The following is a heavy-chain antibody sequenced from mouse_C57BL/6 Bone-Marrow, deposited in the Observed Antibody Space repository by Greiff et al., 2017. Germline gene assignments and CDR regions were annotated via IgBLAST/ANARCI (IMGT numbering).Heavy chain of an antibody. CDR2: IDPSDSYT. Sequence: QVQLQQPGAELVMPGASVKLSCKASGYTFTSYCMHWVKQRPGQGLEWIGEIDPSDSYTNYNQKFKGKSTLTVDKASSTAYMQLSSLTSEDSAVYYCARDYGFGYWGQGTMVTVSA. D-gene: IGHD1-1*01. CDR1: GYTFTSYC. J-gene: IGHJ3*01. V-gene: IGHV1-69*01. CDR3: ARDYGFGY.